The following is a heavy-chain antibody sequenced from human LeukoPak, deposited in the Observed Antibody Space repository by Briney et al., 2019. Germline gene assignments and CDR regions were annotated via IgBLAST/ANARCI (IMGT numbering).Heavy chain of an antibody. V-gene: IGHV4-61*02. D-gene: IGHD3-16*01. J-gene: IGHJ4*02. CDR1: GGSISSGFYY. Sequence: SETLSLTCTVSGGSISSGFYYWSWIRQPAGKGLEWIGRIYTSGSTNYDPSLKSRISISVDTSKNQFSLKLTSVTAADTAVYYCAREHPRGEVDDFDYWGQGTLVTVSS. CDR2: IYTSGST. CDR3: AREHPRGEVDDFDY.